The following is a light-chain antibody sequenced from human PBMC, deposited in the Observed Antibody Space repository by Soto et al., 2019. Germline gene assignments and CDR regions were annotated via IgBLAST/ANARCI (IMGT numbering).Light chain of an antibody. Sequence: EIVMTPSPATLSVSPVERATLSCRASQSVSSNLAWYQQKPGQAPRLLIYGASTRATGIPARFSGSGSGTEFTLTISSLQSEDYAVYYCHQYNNWPPWTFGQGTKVDI. CDR3: HQYNNWPPWT. V-gene: IGKV3-15*01. CDR2: GAS. J-gene: IGKJ1*01. CDR1: QSVSSN.